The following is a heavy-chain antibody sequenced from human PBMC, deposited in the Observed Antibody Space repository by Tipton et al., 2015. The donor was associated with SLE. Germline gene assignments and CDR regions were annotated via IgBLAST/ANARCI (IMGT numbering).Heavy chain of an antibody. CDR1: GSSSSSGYF. D-gene: IGHD5-12*01. V-gene: IGHV4-38-2*02. Sequence: LRLSCTVSGSSSSSGYFWGWIRQPPGKGLELIGTIYHSGSTYYNPSLKSRVTISVDTSKNQFSLQSTSVTAADTALYFCTSGSGGYQRTDYWGQGTLVTVSS. CDR2: IYHSGST. J-gene: IGHJ4*02. CDR3: TSGSGGYQRTDY.